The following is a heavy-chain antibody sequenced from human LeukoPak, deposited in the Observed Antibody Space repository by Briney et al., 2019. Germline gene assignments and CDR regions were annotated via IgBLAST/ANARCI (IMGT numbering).Heavy chain of an antibody. CDR2: IIPIFGTA. D-gene: IGHD2-15*01. J-gene: IGHJ6*03. CDR3: ARDRGDCSGGSCYRYYYYMDV. Sequence: SVKVSCKASGGTFSSYAISWVRQAPGQGLEWLGRIIPIFGTANYAQKFQGRVTITTDESTSTAYMELSSLRSEDTAVYYCARDRGDCSGGSCYRYYYYMDVWGKGTTVTVSS. V-gene: IGHV1-69*05. CDR1: GGTFSSYA.